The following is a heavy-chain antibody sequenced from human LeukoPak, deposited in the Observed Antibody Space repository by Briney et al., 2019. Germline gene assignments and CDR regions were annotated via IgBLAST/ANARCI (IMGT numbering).Heavy chain of an antibody. J-gene: IGHJ5*02. CDR1: GFTLRNYA. Sequence: GRSLRLSCAASGFTLRNYAMHWVRQAPGKGLEWVAVISYDGTNKYYADSVKGRFTISRDTSKNTLYLQMNSLRGEDTAVYYCARTWQLDPWGQGTLVSV. D-gene: IGHD1-26*01. V-gene: IGHV3-30-3*01. CDR3: ARTWQLDP. CDR2: ISYDGTNK.